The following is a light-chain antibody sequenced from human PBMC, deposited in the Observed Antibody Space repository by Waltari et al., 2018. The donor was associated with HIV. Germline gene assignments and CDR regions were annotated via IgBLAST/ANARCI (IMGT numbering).Light chain of an antibody. J-gene: IGLJ2*01. V-gene: IGLV2-14*01. CDR2: AVS. Sequence: QSALTQPASVSGSPGQSITISCTGTSRDVGGYNYVSWYQQHPDKVPKLMIYAVSNRPSGVSNRFSGSKSGNTAYLTISGLQAEDEADYYCTSYTSSSTVVFGGGTKLTVL. CDR1: SRDVGGYNY. CDR3: TSYTSSSTVV.